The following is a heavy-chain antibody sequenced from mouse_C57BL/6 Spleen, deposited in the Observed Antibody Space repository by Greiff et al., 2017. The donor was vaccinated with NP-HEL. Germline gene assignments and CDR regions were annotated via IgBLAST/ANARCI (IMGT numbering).Heavy chain of an antibody. CDR1: GYSFTGYY. J-gene: IGHJ4*01. CDR3: ARWVFLRAMDY. V-gene: IGHV1-42*01. Sequence: VQLQQSGPELVKPGASVKISCKASGYSFTGYYMNWVKQSPEKSLEWIGEINPSTGGTTYNQKFKAKATLTVDKSSSTAYMQLKSLTSEDSAVYYCARWVFLRAMDYWGQGTSVTVSS. CDR2: INPSTGGT.